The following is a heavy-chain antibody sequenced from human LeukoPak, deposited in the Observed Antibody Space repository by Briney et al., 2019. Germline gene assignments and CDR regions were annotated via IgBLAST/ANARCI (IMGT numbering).Heavy chain of an antibody. V-gene: IGHV3-7*01. D-gene: IGHD3-9*01. CDR2: INQDGSET. CDR3: AREYYDILTGYLYYYMDV. CDR1: GFTFTTYW. J-gene: IGHJ6*03. Sequence: PGGSLRLSCAASGFTFTTYWMSWVRQAPGKGLEWVANINQDGSETYYVDSVKGRFTISRDNAKNSLYLQMNSLRAEDTAVYYCAREYYDILTGYLYYYMDVWGKGTTVTISS.